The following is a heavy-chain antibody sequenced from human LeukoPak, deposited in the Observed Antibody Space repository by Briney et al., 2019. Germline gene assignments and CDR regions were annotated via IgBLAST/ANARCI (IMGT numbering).Heavy chain of an antibody. J-gene: IGHJ4*02. CDR2: IYYSGST. D-gene: IGHD2-2*01. CDR1: GGSISSYY. CDR3: ARVLGYCSSTSFYNLYYFDY. V-gene: IGHV4-59*01. Sequence: PSETLSLTCTVSGGSISSYYWSWIRQPPGKGLEWIGYIYYSGSTNYNPSLKSRVTISVDTSKNQFSLKLSSVTAADTAVYYCARVLGYCSSTSFYNLYYFDYWGQGTLVTVSS.